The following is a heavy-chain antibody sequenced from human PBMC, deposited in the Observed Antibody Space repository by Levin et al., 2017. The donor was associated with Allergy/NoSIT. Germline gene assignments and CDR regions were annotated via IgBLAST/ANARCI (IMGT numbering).Heavy chain of an antibody. CDR1: GFTFDDYA. Sequence: GGSLRLSCAASGFTFDDYAMHWVRQAPGKGLEWVSGISWNSGSIGYADSVKGRFTISRDNAKNSLYLQMNSLRAEDTALYYCAKDIGGAVVGGMDVWGQGTTVTVSS. CDR3: AKDIGGAVVGGMDV. J-gene: IGHJ6*02. CDR2: ISWNSGSI. V-gene: IGHV3-9*01. D-gene: IGHD6-19*01.